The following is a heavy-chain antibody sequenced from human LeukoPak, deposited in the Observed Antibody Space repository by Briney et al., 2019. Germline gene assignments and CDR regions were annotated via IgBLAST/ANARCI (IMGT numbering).Heavy chain of an antibody. D-gene: IGHD4/OR15-4a*01. CDR3: ARYGGNAFDV. J-gene: IGHJ3*01. Sequence: WGSRRLSCAASGFTFSSYNMNWVRQAPGKGLEWVSSISSGSSYIYYADSVKGRFTISRDNAKNSLYLQMNSLRAEDTALYYCARYGGNAFDVWGQGTRDTVSS. V-gene: IGHV3-21*01. CDR2: ISSGSSYI. CDR1: GFTFSSYN.